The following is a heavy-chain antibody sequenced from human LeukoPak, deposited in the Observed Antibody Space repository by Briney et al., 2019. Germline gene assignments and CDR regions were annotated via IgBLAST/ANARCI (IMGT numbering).Heavy chain of an antibody. Sequence: KASETLSLTCTVSGGSISDYYWSWIRQPAGKGLEWIRRIYTTGTTNYNPSLKSRITMSVDTSKNQFSLKLSSVTAADTAVYYCARGRYGSGTYYNAYFDSWGQGTLVTVSS. J-gene: IGHJ4*02. CDR2: IYTTGTT. CDR3: ARGRYGSGTYYNAYFDS. CDR1: GGSISDYY. V-gene: IGHV4-4*07. D-gene: IGHD3-10*01.